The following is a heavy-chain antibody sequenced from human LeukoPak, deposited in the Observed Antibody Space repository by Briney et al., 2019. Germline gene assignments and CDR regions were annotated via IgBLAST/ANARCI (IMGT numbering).Heavy chain of an antibody. Sequence: GGSLRLSCAASGFTFSSYGMHWVRQAPGKGLEWVAVISYDGSNKYYADSVKGRFTISRDNSKNTLYLQMNSLRAEDTAVYYCAKGGGDYDFWSGYGSGVLDYWGQGTLVAVSS. CDR1: GFTFSSYG. D-gene: IGHD3-3*01. J-gene: IGHJ4*02. CDR2: ISYDGSNK. CDR3: AKGGGDYDFWSGYGSGVLDY. V-gene: IGHV3-30*18.